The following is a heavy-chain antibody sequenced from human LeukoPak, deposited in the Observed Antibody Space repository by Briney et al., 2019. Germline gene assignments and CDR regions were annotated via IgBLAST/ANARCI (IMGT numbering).Heavy chain of an antibody. CDR2: ISSSSSYI. Sequence: GGSLRLSCAASGFTFSSYSMYWVRQAPGKGLEWVSSISSSSSYIYYADSVKGRFTISRDNAKNSLYLQMNSLRAEDTAVYYCARSSPDYGDYEYYFDYWGQGTLVTVSS. CDR3: ARSSPDYGDYEYYFDY. CDR1: GFTFSSYS. V-gene: IGHV3-21*01. D-gene: IGHD4-17*01. J-gene: IGHJ4*02.